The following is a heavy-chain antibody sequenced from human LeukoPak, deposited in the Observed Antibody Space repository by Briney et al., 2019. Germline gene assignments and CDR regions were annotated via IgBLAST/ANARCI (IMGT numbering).Heavy chain of an antibody. CDR3: ARGYYYGSGSYLEVIY. CDR2: ISYDGSNK. V-gene: IGHV3-30*04. J-gene: IGHJ4*02. D-gene: IGHD3-10*01. CDR1: GFTFSSHA. Sequence: GGSLRLSCAASGFTFSSHAMHWVRQAPGKGLEWVAVISYDGSNKNYADSVKGRFTISRDNSKNTLYLQMNSLRAEDTAVYYCARGYYYGSGSYLEVIYWGQGTLVTVSS.